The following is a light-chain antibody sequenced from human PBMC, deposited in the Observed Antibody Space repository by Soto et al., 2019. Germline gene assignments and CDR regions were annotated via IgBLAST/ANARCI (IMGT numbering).Light chain of an antibody. CDR1: SSDVGGYNY. CDR3: SSYTRSSTQV. CDR2: EVS. J-gene: IGLJ1*01. Sequence: QSVLTQPASVSGSPGQSITISCTGTSSDVGGYNYVSWYQQHPGKAPKLMIYEVSNRPSGVSNRFSGSKSTNTASLTISGLRPEDGAEYYCSSYTRSSTQVFGTGTKVTVL. V-gene: IGLV2-14*01.